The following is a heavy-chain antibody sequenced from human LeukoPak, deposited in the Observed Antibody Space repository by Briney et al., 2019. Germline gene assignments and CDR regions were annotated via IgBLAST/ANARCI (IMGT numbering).Heavy chain of an antibody. CDR3: AKDIGSYYDY. Sequence: GGSLRLSCAASGFTFSIYGMHWVRQAPGKGLEWVAVISYDGSNKYYADSVKGRFTISRDNSKNTLYLQMNSLRAEDTAVYYCAKDIGSYYDYWGQGILVTVSS. D-gene: IGHD3-10*01. J-gene: IGHJ4*02. CDR2: ISYDGSNK. CDR1: GFTFSIYG. V-gene: IGHV3-30*18.